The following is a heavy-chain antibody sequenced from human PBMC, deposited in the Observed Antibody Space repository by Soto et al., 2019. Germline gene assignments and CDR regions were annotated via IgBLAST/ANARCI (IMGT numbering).Heavy chain of an antibody. Sequence: QVQLQESGPGLVKPSQTLSLTCTVSGGSISSGGYYWSWIRQHPGKGLEWIGYIYYSGSTYYNPSLKSRVTISVDTSKNQVSLKLSSVTAADTAVYYCAAGYSSSSKVFWFDPWGQGTLVTVSS. D-gene: IGHD6-6*01. CDR1: GGSISSGGYY. J-gene: IGHJ5*02. V-gene: IGHV4-31*03. CDR3: AAGYSSSSKVFWFDP. CDR2: IYYSGST.